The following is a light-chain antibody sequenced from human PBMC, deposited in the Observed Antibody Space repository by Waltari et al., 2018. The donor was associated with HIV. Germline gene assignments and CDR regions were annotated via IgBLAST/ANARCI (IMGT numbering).Light chain of an antibody. CDR3: QQYNNWPPYT. CDR1: QSVSIN. V-gene: IGKV3-15*01. CDR2: GAS. J-gene: IGKJ2*01. Sequence: ETVMTQSPATLSVSPGERATLSCRASQSVSINLAWYQQKPGQAPRLLIYGASTRVTSIPARFSGSGSGTEFTLTISSLQSEDFAVYYCQQYNNWPPYTFGQGTKVEIK.